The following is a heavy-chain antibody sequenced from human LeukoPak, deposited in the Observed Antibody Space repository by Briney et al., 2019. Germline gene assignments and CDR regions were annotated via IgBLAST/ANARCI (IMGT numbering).Heavy chain of an antibody. CDR2: IYTSGST. J-gene: IGHJ3*02. Sequence: SETLSLTCTVSGGSISSYYWSWIRQPAGKGLEWIGRIYTSGSTNYNPSLKSRVTMSVDTSKNQFSLKLSSVTAADTAVYYCARDLISPGLRWYEGLGAFDIWGQGTMVTVSS. V-gene: IGHV4-4*07. D-gene: IGHD4-23*01. CDR1: GGSISSYY. CDR3: ARDLISPGLRWYEGLGAFDI.